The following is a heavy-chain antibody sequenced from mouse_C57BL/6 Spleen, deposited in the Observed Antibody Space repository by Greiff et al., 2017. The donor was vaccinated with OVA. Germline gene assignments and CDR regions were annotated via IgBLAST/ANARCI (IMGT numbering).Heavy chain of an antibody. CDR3: ARDGDYYGSNDWYFDV. CDR1: GFTFSSYA. J-gene: IGHJ1*03. CDR2: ISDGGSYT. D-gene: IGHD1-1*01. V-gene: IGHV5-4*01. Sequence: EVQLVESGGGLVKPGGSLKLSCAASGFTFSSYAMSWVRQTPEKRLEWVATISDGGSYTYYPDNVKGRFTISRDNAKNNLYLQMSHLKSEDTAMYYCARDGDYYGSNDWYFDVWGTGTTVTVSS.